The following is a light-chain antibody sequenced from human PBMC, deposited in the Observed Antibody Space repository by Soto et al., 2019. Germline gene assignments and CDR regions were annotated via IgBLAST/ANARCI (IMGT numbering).Light chain of an antibody. CDR1: QDINVY. CDR3: QHGYVVPYS. Sequence: DIQMTQSPSSVSASIGDTVTITCRASQDINVYLNWDQQKPGEVPKLLIYSASTLHSGVPSRFTGSGSETDFTLTIRSLQPEDFATYYCQHGYVVPYSFGQGTKVDI. CDR2: SAS. V-gene: IGKV1-39*01. J-gene: IGKJ2*03.